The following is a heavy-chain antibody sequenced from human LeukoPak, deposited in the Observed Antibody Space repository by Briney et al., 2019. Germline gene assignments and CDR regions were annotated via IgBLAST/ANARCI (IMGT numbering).Heavy chain of an antibody. CDR3: ARGGWEVPAAESSYYFDY. Sequence: ASVTVSCKASGYTFTSYGISWVRQAPGQGLEWMGWISAYNGNTNYAQKLQGRVTMTTDTSTSTAYMELRSLRSDDTAVYYCARGGWEVPAAESSYYFDYWGQGTLVTVSS. D-gene: IGHD2-2*01. V-gene: IGHV1-18*04. CDR1: GYTFTSYG. J-gene: IGHJ4*02. CDR2: ISAYNGNT.